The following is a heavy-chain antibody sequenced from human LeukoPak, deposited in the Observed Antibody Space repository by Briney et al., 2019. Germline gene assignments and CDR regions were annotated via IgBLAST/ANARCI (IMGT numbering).Heavy chain of an antibody. V-gene: IGHV3-7*05. J-gene: IGHJ4*02. CDR3: ARVPYCSSTSCYAIFDY. CDR2: IKQDGSEK. Sequence: GGSLRLSCAASGFTFSSYWMSWVRQAPGKGLEWVANIKQDGSEKYYVDSVKGRFTITRDNAENSLYLQMNSLRAEDTAVYYCARVPYCSSTSCYAIFDYWGQGTPVTVPS. D-gene: IGHD2-2*01. CDR1: GFTFSSYW.